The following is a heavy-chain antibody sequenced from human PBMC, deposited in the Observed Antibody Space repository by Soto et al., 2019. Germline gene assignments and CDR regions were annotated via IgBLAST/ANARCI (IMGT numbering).Heavy chain of an antibody. CDR2: IYYSGST. V-gene: IGHV4-39*01. CDR3: ARLDTMVRGVNNFDY. Sequence: SETLSLTCTVSGGSISSSSYYWGWIRQPPGKGLEWIGSIYYSGSTYYNPSLKSRVTISVDTSKNQFSLKLSSVTAADTAVYYCARLDTMVRGVNNFDYWGQGTLVTVSS. D-gene: IGHD3-10*01. CDR1: GGSISSSSYY. J-gene: IGHJ4*02.